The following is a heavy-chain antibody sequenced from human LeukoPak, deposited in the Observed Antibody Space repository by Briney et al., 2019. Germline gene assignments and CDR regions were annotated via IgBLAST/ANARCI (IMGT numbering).Heavy chain of an antibody. CDR2: ISGSGSNT. V-gene: IGHV3-23*01. D-gene: IGHD3-10*01. CDR1: GFAFSNFA. J-gene: IGHJ4*02. CDR3: VRGGGSFDS. Sequence: GGSLRLSCETSGFAFSNFAMSWVRQAPGRGLEWVSFISGSGSNTYVADSVRGRFTISRDNSENTLYLQMNNLRAEDTAVYYCVRGGGSFDSWGQGTLVTVSS.